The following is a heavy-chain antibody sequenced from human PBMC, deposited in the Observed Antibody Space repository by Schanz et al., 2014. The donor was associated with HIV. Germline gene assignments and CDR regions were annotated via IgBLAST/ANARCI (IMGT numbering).Heavy chain of an antibody. CDR3: ARDPYCRTTSCYSTAFDL. V-gene: IGHV3-21*06. D-gene: IGHD2-2*01. Sequence: EVQVVESGGGVAQPGRSLRLSCAASGFTFSDYSMNWVRQTPGKGLEWVSFINNRANSIFYADSVRGRFTVSRDNAKNFLYLQMDSLRAEDTALYYCARDPYCRTTSCYSTAFDLWGQGTLVTVSS. CDR1: GFTFSDYS. J-gene: IGHJ3*01. CDR2: INNRANSI.